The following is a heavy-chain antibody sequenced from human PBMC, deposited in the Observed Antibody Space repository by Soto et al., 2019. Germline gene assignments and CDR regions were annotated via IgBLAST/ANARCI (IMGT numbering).Heavy chain of an antibody. CDR1: GYTFTDYY. D-gene: IGHD1-26*01. Sequence: QVQLVQSGAEVKKPGASVKVSCKASGYTFTDYYIHWVRQAPGQGLEWMGWINPDSGGTNYAQKFQGWVTMTRDTSISTVYMELRGLRADDTAVYYCARVRKWRGDDAFDIWGQGTMGTVSS. CDR2: INPDSGGT. J-gene: IGHJ3*02. CDR3: ARVRKWRGDDAFDI. V-gene: IGHV1-2*04.